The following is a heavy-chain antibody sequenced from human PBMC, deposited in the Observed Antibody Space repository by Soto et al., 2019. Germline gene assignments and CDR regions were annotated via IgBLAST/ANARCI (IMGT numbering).Heavy chain of an antibody. D-gene: IGHD2-15*01. CDR2: ISWNSGSI. Sequence: EVPLVESGGGLVQPGRSLRLSCAASGFTFDDYAMHWVRQAPGKGLEWVSGISWNSGSIGYADSVKGRLTISRDNAXXSXYXXMISLRAEDTSLYYCAKDGGCSGGGCPQVYPWFDPWGQGTLVTVSS. CDR1: GFTFDDYA. CDR3: AKDGGCSGGGCPQVYPWFDP. J-gene: IGHJ5*02. V-gene: IGHV3-9*01.